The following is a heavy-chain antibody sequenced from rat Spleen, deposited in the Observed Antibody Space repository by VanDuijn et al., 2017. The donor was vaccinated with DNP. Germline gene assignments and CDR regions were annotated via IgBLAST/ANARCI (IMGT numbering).Heavy chain of an antibody. Sequence: EVQLVESGGGLVQPGRSLKLSCAASGFTFSDYYMAWVRQAPTKGLEWVAYSNYAGSGTYFGDSVKGRFTISRDNAKSTLYLQMNSLKSEDMATYYCARHVLPLRVWDYWGQGVMVTVSS. CDR3: ARHVLPLRVWDY. D-gene: IGHD1-4*01. CDR1: GFTFSDYY. J-gene: IGHJ2*01. V-gene: IGHV5-22*01. CDR2: SNYAGSGT.